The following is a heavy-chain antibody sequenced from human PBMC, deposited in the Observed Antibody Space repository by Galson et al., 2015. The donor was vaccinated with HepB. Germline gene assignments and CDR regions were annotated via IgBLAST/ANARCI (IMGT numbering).Heavy chain of an antibody. CDR1: GFTFSSYA. CDR3: AREGYRYNWNYGGPERSFDY. Sequence: SLRLSCAASGFTFSSYAMHWVRQAPGKGLEWVAVISYDGSNKYYADSVKGRFTISRDNSKNTLYLQMNSLRAEDTAVYYCAREGYRYNWNYGGPERSFDYWGQGTLVTVSS. CDR2: ISYDGSNK. J-gene: IGHJ4*02. V-gene: IGHV3-30-3*01. D-gene: IGHD1-7*01.